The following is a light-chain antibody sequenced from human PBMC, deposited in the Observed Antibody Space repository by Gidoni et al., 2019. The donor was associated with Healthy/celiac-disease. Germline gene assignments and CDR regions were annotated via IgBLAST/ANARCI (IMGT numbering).Light chain of an antibody. CDR3: QQYGSSPSLT. V-gene: IGKV3-20*01. CDR1: QSVSSSY. J-gene: IGKJ4*01. CDR2: GAS. Sequence: EMGLTQSPGTLSLSPGERATRSCRASQSVSSSYLAWYQQKPGQAPRLLIYGASSRATGIPDRFSGSGSGTDFTLTISRLEPEDFAVYYCQQYGSSPSLTFGGGTKVEIK.